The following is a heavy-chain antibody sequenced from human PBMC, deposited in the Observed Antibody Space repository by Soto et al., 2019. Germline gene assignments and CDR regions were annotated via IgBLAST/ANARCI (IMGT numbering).Heavy chain of an antibody. CDR3: ARVVPGAEAWFGP. Sequence: GGSLSLSCAASGFSLNNFAMHWVRQAPGKGLECVAVISYDGSNIYHADSVRGRFTISRDNSKNTLYLQMNSLRSDDTAVYYCARVVPGAEAWFGPWGQGTLVTVSS. D-gene: IGHD2-2*01. CDR2: ISYDGSNI. J-gene: IGHJ5*02. CDR1: GFSLNNFA. V-gene: IGHV3-30-3*01.